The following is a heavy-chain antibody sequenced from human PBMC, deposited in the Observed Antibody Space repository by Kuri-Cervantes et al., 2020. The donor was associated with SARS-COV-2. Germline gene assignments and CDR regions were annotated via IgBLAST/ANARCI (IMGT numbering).Heavy chain of an antibody. CDR2: INHSGST. CDR1: GGSVSSGSYY. J-gene: IGHJ4*02. D-gene: IGHD3-16*01. Sequence: ESLKISCSVSGGSVSSGSYYWNWIRQPPGKGLEWIGEINHSGSTNYNPSLKSRVTISVDTSKNQFSLKLSSVTAADTAVYYCARGRSFVGNWGQGTLVTVSS. V-gene: IGHV4-39*07. CDR3: ARGRSFVGN.